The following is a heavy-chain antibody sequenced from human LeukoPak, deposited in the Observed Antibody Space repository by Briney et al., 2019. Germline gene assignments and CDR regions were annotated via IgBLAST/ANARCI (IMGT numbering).Heavy chain of an antibody. CDR1: GFPFSNYG. D-gene: IGHD6-19*01. Sequence: PGGSLRLSCAASGFPFSNYGMSWVRQAPGKGLEWVSAISGSGGSTYYADSVKGRFTISRDNSKNTLYLQMNSLRAEDMAVYYCAKEGIAVDVSWFDPWGQGTLVTVSS. V-gene: IGHV3-23*01. J-gene: IGHJ5*02. CDR2: ISGSGGST. CDR3: AKEGIAVDVSWFDP.